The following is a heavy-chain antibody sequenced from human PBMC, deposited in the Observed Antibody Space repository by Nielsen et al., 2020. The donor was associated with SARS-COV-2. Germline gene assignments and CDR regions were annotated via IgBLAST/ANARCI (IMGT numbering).Heavy chain of an antibody. CDR1: GFTFSSYA. Sequence: GGSLRLSCAASGFTFSSYAMSWVRQAPGKGLEWVSAISGSGGSTYYADSVKGRFTISRDNSKNTLYLQMNSLRAEDTAVYYCARDRITPYYDFWSGYTQYYYYMDVWGKGTTVTVSS. D-gene: IGHD3-3*01. CDR3: ARDRITPYYDFWSGYTQYYYYMDV. V-gene: IGHV3-23*01. CDR2: ISGSGGST. J-gene: IGHJ6*03.